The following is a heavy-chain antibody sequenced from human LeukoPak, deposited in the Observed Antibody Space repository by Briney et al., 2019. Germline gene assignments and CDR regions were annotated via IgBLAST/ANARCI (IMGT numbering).Heavy chain of an antibody. CDR1: GGSISSYY. D-gene: IGHD3-10*01. Sequence: PSETLSLTCTVSGGSISSYYWSWIRQPPGKGLEWIGYIYYSGSTNYNPSLKSRVTISVGTSKNQFSLKLSSVTAADTAVYYCARQNGSGSRYWFDPWGQGTLVTVSS. CDR2: IYYSGST. CDR3: ARQNGSGSRYWFDP. V-gene: IGHV4-59*08. J-gene: IGHJ5*02.